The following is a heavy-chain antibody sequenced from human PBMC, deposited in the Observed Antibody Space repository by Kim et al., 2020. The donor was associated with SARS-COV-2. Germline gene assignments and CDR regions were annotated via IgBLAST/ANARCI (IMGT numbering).Heavy chain of an antibody. CDR3: ARVYYDILTGSSNWFDP. CDR2: INTNTGNP. J-gene: IGHJ5*02. V-gene: IGHV7-4-1*02. Sequence: ASVKVSCKASGYTFTSYAMNWVRQAPGQGLEWMGWINTNTGNPTYAQGFTGRFVFSLDTSVSTAYLQISSLKAEDTAVYYCARVYYDILTGSSNWFDPWGQGTLVTVSS. CDR1: GYTFTSYA. D-gene: IGHD3-9*01.